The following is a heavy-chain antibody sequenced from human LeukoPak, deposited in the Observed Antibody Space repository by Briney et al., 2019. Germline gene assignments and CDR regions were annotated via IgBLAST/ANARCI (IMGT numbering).Heavy chain of an antibody. CDR2: IRGGGGSA. CDR3: ARDPNGDYIGAFDM. J-gene: IGHJ3*02. Sequence: GGSLRLSCAASGFTVSSNYMSWVRQAPGKGPEWVSAIRGGGGSAFYADSVKGRFTISRDNSKYTLFLQMNSLRAEDTAVYYCARDPNGDYIGAFDMWGPWTMVTVSS. CDR1: GFTVSSNY. D-gene: IGHD4-17*01. V-gene: IGHV3-23*01.